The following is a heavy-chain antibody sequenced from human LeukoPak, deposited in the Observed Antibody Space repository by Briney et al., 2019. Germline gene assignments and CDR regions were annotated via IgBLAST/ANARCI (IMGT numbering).Heavy chain of an antibody. CDR1: GYTFTGYY. Sequence: ASVKVSCKASGYTFTGYYMHWVRQAPGQGLEWMGRINPNSGGTNYARKFQGRVTMTRDTSISTAYMELSRLRSDDTAVYYCARDHIPYGSGSYGYWGQGTLVTVSS. D-gene: IGHD3-10*01. V-gene: IGHV1-2*06. CDR2: INPNSGGT. J-gene: IGHJ4*02. CDR3: ARDHIPYGSGSYGY.